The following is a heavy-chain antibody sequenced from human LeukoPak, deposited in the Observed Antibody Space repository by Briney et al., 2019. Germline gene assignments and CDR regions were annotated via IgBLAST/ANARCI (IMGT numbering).Heavy chain of an antibody. J-gene: IGHJ4*02. CDR3: VKDVSSNWYSFDQ. CDR2: INWARSNT. Sequence: SGGSLRLSCAGIITDYGMSWVRHVPGKGLEWVAGINWARSNTHYAESVRGRFTISRDFAENSLYLQMNSLRDEDTAFYYCVKDVSSNWYSFDQWGQGTLVTVSS. CDR1: ITDYG. D-gene: IGHD6-13*01. V-gene: IGHV3-20*04.